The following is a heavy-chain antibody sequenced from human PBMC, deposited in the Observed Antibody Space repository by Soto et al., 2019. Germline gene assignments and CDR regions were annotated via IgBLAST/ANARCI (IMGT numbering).Heavy chain of an antibody. D-gene: IGHD1-26*01. CDR2: IYYSGST. CDR1: GGSIGYTTYY. V-gene: IGHV4-39*01. Sequence: SETLSLTCTVSGGSIGYTTYYWGWIRQPPGKGLEWIGSIYYSGSTYYNPSLKSRVTISVDTSKNQFSLKLTSVTAADTALYYCARATSGSPFEFHFWGPGALGTVSS. CDR3: ARATSGSPFEFHF. J-gene: IGHJ4*02.